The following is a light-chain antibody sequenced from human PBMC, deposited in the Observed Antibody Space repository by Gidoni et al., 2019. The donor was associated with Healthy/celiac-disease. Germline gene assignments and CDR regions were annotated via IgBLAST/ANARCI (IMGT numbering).Light chain of an antibody. V-gene: IGKV1-27*01. J-gene: IGKJ1*01. CDR3: QKYNSAPWT. Sequence: DIQMTPSPSPLSASVGDRVNITCRASQGISNYLAWYQQKPGKVPKLLIYAASTLQSGVPSRFSGSGSGTDFTLTISSLQPEDVATYYCQKYNSAPWTFGQGTKVEIK. CDR1: QGISNY. CDR2: AAS.